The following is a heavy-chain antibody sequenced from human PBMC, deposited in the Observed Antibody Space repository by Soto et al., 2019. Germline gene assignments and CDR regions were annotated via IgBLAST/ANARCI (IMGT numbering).Heavy chain of an antibody. J-gene: IGHJ1*01. CDR3: GRGRGSYSFGS. CDR2: ISGSGTTT. Sequence: EVQLLESGGGLVQPGGSLRLSCEASGFTFSGYAMNWVRQAPGKGLEWVASISGSGTTTYYADSVKGRFTIARDNSKNTLSGQMPSLRAADTAVYYCGRGRGSYSFGSWGQGTLIAVSS. D-gene: IGHD3-16*01. CDR1: GFTFSGYA. V-gene: IGHV3-23*01.